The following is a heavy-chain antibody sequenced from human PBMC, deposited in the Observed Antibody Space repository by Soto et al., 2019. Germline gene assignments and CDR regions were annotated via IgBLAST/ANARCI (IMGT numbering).Heavy chain of an antibody. V-gene: IGHV4-59*01. Sequence: SETLSLTCTVSGGSISSYYWSWIRQPPGKGLEWIGYIYYSGSTNYNPSLKSRVTISVDTSKNQFSLKLSSVTAADTAVYYCAREAHHSSGWYPLYFDYWGQGTLVTVSS. J-gene: IGHJ4*02. CDR1: GGSISSYY. CDR3: AREAHHSSGWYPLYFDY. D-gene: IGHD6-19*01. CDR2: IYYSGST.